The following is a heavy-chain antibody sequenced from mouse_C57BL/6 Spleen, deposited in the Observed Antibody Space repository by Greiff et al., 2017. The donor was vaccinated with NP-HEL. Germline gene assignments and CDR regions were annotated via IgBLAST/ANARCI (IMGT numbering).Heavy chain of an antibody. CDR2: ISDGGSYT. J-gene: IGHJ2*01. CDR3: ARGRRYYFDY. CDR1: GFTFSSYA. V-gene: IGHV5-4*03. Sequence: EVKLMESGGGLVKPGGSLKLSCAASGFTFSSYAMSWVRQTPEKRLEWVATISDGGSYTYYPDNVKGRFTISRDNAKNTLYLQMSHLKSEDTAMYYGARGRRYYFDYWGQGTTLTVSS.